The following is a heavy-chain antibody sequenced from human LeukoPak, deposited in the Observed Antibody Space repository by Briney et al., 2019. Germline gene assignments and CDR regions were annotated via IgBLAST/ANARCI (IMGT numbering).Heavy chain of an antibody. J-gene: IGHJ4*02. D-gene: IGHD6-25*01. CDR3: ARDYGAAGFDY. Sequence: PSETLSLTCTVSGGSISSYYWSWLRQPPGKGLEWIGYIYYSGSTNYNPSLKSRVTISVDTSKNQFSLKLSSVTAADTAVYYCARDYGAAGFDYWGQGTLVTVSS. CDR1: GGSISSYY. CDR2: IYYSGST. V-gene: IGHV4-59*01.